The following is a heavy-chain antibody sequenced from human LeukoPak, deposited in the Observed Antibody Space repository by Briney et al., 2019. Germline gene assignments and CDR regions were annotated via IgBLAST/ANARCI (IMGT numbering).Heavy chain of an antibody. Sequence: SETLSLTCTVSGASISSGAYHWNWIRQPPGKGLEWIGYSGNTDYNPSPNSRVTISVDTSKNQLSLRLSSVTTADTAVYFCATYYAGRGGSGYWGQGTLVTVSS. CDR3: ATYYAGRGGSGY. J-gene: IGHJ4*02. CDR1: GASISSGAYH. CDR2: SGNT. V-gene: IGHV4-30-4*01. D-gene: IGHD3-10*01.